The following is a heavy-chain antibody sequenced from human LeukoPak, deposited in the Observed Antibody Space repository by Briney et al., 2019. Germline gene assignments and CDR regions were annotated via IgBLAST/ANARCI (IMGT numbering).Heavy chain of an antibody. CDR2: MNPNSGNT. CDR1: GYTFTSYD. D-gene: IGHD6-6*01. J-gene: IGHJ6*03. V-gene: IGHV1-8*03. CDR3: ARALNRGSARLRYYYMDV. Sequence: GSSVKVSCKASGYTFTSYDINWVRQATGQGLEWMGWMNPNSGNTGYAQKFQGRVTITRNTSISTAYMELSSLRSEDTAVYYCARALNRGSARLRYYYMDVWGKGTTVTVSS.